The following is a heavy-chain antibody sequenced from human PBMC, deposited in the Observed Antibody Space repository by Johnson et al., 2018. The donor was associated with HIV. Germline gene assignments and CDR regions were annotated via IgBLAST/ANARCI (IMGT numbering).Heavy chain of an antibody. CDR3: ASPRWLVPHEDFDI. J-gene: IGHJ3*02. Sequence: QVQLVESGGGLIQPGGSLRLSCAASGFTFSDYYMSWIRQAPGKGLEWVSYISSSGTTIYYADSVKGRFTISRDNAQHSLYLQMNSLRAEDTAVYYWASPRWLVPHEDFDIWGQGTLVTVSS. V-gene: IGHV3-11*04. CDR1: GFTFSDYY. CDR2: ISSSGTTI. D-gene: IGHD6-19*01.